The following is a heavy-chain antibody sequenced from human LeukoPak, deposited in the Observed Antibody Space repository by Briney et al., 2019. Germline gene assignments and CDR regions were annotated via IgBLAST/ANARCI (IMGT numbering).Heavy chain of an antibody. CDR2: ISYDGSNK. Sequence: PGGSLRLSCAASGFTFSSYGMHWVRQAPGKGLEWVAVISYDGSNKYYADSVKGRFTISRDNSKNTLYLQMNSLRAEDTAVYYCAKARGVVTASPTDYWGQGTLVTVPS. J-gene: IGHJ4*02. V-gene: IGHV3-30*18. D-gene: IGHD2-21*02. CDR3: AKARGVVTASPTDY. CDR1: GFTFSSYG.